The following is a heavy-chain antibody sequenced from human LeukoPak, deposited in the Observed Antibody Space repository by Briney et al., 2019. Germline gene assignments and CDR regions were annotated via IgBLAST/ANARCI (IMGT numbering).Heavy chain of an antibody. Sequence: ASVKVSCKASEYTFSSYYIHWVRKAPGQGLEWMGMINPRDDTTTNAQKFQGRLTMTRDTSTSTAYMELSGLRSEDTAVYYCARARDIVVVVAPMTRAFDIWGQGTMVTVSS. V-gene: IGHV1-46*01. D-gene: IGHD2-15*01. CDR1: EYTFSSYY. CDR2: INPRDDTT. J-gene: IGHJ3*02. CDR3: ARARDIVVVVAPMTRAFDI.